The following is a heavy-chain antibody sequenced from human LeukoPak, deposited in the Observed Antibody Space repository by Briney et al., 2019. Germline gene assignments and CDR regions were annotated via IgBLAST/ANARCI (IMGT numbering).Heavy chain of an antibody. J-gene: IGHJ4*02. D-gene: IGHD6-19*01. CDR1: GYTFTSYG. V-gene: IGHV1-18*01. CDR2: IGAYNGNT. Sequence: ASVKVSCKASGYTFTSYGISWVRQAPGQGLEWMGWIGAYNGNTNYAQKLQGRVTMTTDTSTSTAYMELRSLRSDDTAVYYCARSAPSPSSGWRYSDYWGQGTLVTVSS. CDR3: ARSAPSPSSGWRYSDY.